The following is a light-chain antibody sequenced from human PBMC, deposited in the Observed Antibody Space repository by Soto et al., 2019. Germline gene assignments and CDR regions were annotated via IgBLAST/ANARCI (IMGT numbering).Light chain of an antibody. J-gene: IGKJ1*01. V-gene: IGKV3-20*01. CDR1: QSVSNNY. CDR2: GAS. CDR3: QQYGSSGT. Sequence: EIVWKLTAGTVSLSPRERATLSCMASQSVSNNYLAWYQQKPGQAPRLLIYGASNRATGIPDRFSGSGSGTDFTLTISRLEPEDFAVYYCQQYGSSGTFGQGTKVDNK.